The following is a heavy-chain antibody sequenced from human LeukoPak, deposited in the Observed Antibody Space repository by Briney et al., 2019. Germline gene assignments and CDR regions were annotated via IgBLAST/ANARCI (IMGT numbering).Heavy chain of an antibody. V-gene: IGHV3-23*01. CDR1: AFTFSSYA. CDR3: AKDQGVLLWFRELLDDAFDI. Sequence: GGSLRLSCAASAFTFSSYAMSWVRQAPGKGLEWVSAISGSGGSTFYADSVKGLFTISRDNSKNTLYMQMNSLRADDTAVYYCAKDQGVLLWFRELLDDAFDIWGQGTMVTVSS. CDR2: ISGSGGST. D-gene: IGHD3-10*01. J-gene: IGHJ3*02.